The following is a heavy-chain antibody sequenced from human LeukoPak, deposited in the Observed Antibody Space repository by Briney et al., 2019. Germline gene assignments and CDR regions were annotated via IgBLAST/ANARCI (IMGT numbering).Heavy chain of an antibody. J-gene: IGHJ6*03. CDR1: GFTFSSYW. V-gene: IGHV3-7*01. D-gene: IGHD2-2*01. Sequence: PGGSLRLSCAASGFTFSSYWMSWVRQAPGKGLEWVANMKQDGSEKYYVDSVKGRFTISRDNAKNSLYLQMNSLRAEDTAVYDCARVAYCSSTSFYRYYYYMDVWGKGTTVTVSS. CDR2: MKQDGSEK. CDR3: ARVAYCSSTSFYRYYYYMDV.